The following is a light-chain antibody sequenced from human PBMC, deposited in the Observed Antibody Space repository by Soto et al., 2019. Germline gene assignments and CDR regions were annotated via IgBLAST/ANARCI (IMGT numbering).Light chain of an antibody. V-gene: IGLV2-23*01. Sequence: QSALTQPASVSGSPGQSITISCTGTSSDVGSYNLVSWYQQHPGKAPKLMIHEGSKRPSGVSNRFSGSKSGNTASLTISGLQAEHEADYYCCSYGVSSTNYVLGNGTKVT. CDR2: EGS. J-gene: IGLJ1*01. CDR3: CSYGVSSTNYV. CDR1: SSDVGSYNL.